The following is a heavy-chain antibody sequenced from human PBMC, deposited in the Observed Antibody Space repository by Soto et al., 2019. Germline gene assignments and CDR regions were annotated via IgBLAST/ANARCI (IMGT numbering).Heavy chain of an antibody. CDR3: ARDPVAGTYFDY. CDR2: INAYNGNT. D-gene: IGHD6-19*01. CDR1: GYTFTSYG. V-gene: IGHV1-18*01. J-gene: IGHJ4*02. Sequence: QVQLVQSGAEVKKPGASVKVSCKASGYTFTSYGISWVRQAPGQGLEWMGWINAYNGNTNYAQKLXGXXTMTTDTSTSTADMELRSLRSDDTAVYYCARDPVAGTYFDYWGQGTLVTVSS.